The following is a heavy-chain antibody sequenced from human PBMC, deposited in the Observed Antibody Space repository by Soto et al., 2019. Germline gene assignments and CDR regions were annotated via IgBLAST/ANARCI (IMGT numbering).Heavy chain of an antibody. D-gene: IGHD6-6*01. CDR2: SRGSGGST. CDR3: AKEGWSSSTEYYYYYGMDV. J-gene: IGHJ6*02. Sequence: EVQLLESGGGLVQPGGSLRLSCAASGFTFSSYAMSWVRQAPGKGLEWVSASRGSGGSTYYADSVKGRFTISRDNSKNTLYLQMNSLRAEDTAVYYCAKEGWSSSTEYYYYYGMDVWGQGTTVTVS. CDR1: GFTFSSYA. V-gene: IGHV3-23*01.